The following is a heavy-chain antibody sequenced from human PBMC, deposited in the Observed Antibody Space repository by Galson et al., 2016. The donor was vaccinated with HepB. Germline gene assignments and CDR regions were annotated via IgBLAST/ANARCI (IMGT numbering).Heavy chain of an antibody. D-gene: IGHD6-13*01. CDR1: GFTVSSYA. J-gene: IGHJ4*02. CDR3: AKGGIVAAGTPWGFDY. CDR2: IRGSGGST. Sequence: SLRLSCAASGFTVSSYAMSWVPQAPGKGLAWVSAIRGSGGSTYDAASVKGRFTISRDNSKNTVDRQMNSLRADDTAVYYCAKGGIVAAGTPWGFDYWGQGTLVTVSS. V-gene: IGHV3-23*01.